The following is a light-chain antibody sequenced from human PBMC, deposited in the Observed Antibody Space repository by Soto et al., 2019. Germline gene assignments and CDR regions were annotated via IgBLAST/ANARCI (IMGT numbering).Light chain of an antibody. J-gene: IGLJ2*01. V-gene: IGLV1-44*01. Sequence: QSVLTQPPSASGTPGQRVTISCSGSISNIGTNTVLWYQQLPGAAPKLLIYSDNQRPSGVPDRFSGSKSGTSASLAISGLQSEDEADYDCAAWDVSLVVFGGGTKLTVL. CDR1: ISNIGTNT. CDR2: SDN. CDR3: AAWDVSLVV.